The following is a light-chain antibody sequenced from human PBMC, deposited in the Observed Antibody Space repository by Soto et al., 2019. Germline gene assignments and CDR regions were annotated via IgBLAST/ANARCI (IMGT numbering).Light chain of an antibody. V-gene: IGKV3-15*01. CDR1: ETISAD. J-gene: IGKJ2*01. Sequence: RSMTQSPPTLSVSPGGRVTLSCEASETISADLAWYHHRPGQAPRLLIYAASTRAPGVPARFSGSGSGTDLTLAIANLQPEDFGLYYCQHYHNFPRTFGQGNKLDSK. CDR2: AAS. CDR3: QHYHNFPRT.